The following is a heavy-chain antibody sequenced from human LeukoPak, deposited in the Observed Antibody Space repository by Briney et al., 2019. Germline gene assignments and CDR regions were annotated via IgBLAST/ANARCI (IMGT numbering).Heavy chain of an antibody. D-gene: IGHD3-22*01. CDR1: GGSFSGYY. CDR3: ARGNTYYYDSSGPLRWFDP. J-gene: IGHJ5*02. Sequence: PSQTLSLTCPVYGGSFSGYYWSWIRHPPGKGLEWIGEINHSGSTNYNPSLKSRVTISVDTSKNQFSLKLSSVTAADTAVYYCARGNTYYYDSSGPLRWFDPWGQGTLVTVSS. CDR2: INHSGST. V-gene: IGHV4-34*01.